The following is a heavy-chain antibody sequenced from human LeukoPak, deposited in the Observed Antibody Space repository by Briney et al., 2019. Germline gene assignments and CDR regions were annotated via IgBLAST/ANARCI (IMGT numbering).Heavy chain of an antibody. CDR2: IYWNEGN. CDR1: GFSLTSSGVG. Sequence: SGPTLVQPTQTLTLTCTFSGFSLTSSGVGVGWFRQPPGQALEWLAVIYWNEGNRYRPYLRSRLAITKDTSKNQVVLTMTAMDPADSATYSCAHRTGHFDLGGYGFDHWGQGIPVTVSS. J-gene: IGHJ4*02. V-gene: IGHV2-5*01. D-gene: IGHD5-12*01. CDR3: AHRTGHFDLGGYGFDH.